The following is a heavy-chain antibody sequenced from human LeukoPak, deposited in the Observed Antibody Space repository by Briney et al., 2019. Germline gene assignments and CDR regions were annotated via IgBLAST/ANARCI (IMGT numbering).Heavy chain of an antibody. CDR3: ARTTSMTASGYDY. V-gene: IGHV1-8*03. Sequence: ASVKVSCKASGYTFTNYHINWVRQASGQGLEWMGWMNPSNGDSGYAQNLQGRVTITTDTSISTAYMELRILRSDDTAVYFCARTTSMTASGYDYWGQGTLVTVSS. D-gene: IGHD4-17*01. J-gene: IGHJ4*02. CDR2: MNPSNGDS. CDR1: GYTFTNYH.